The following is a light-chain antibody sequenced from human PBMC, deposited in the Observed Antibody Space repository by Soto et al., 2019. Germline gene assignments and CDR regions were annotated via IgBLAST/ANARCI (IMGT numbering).Light chain of an antibody. V-gene: IGLV2-14*01. J-gene: IGLJ1*01. Sequence: QSALTQPASVSVSPGQSITISCTGTSSDVGSYHYVSWFQQHPGKAPKLIIFEVSDRPSGVSTRFSGSKSGDTASLTISGLQADDEADYYCSSYTSGRDVYVFGGGTKV. CDR3: SSYTSGRDVYV. CDR1: SSDVGSYHY. CDR2: EVS.